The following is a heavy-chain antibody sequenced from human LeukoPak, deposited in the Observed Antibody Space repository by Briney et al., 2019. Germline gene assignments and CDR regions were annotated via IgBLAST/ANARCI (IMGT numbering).Heavy chain of an antibody. D-gene: IGHD2-15*01. CDR2: MNPNIGHT. V-gene: IGHV1-8*01. CDR1: GYTFTRYD. J-gene: IGHJ6*02. CDR3: ASPTKQDTVADQYSCSIRHYCGMAV. Sequence: ASVKVSCKPSGYTFTRYDINWVRQAPGQGLEWMGWMNPNIGHTGSTQKLQGRVTMTRDTPISPAYMELSNVRYEDPAVYYCASPTKQDTVADQYSCSIRHYCGMAVWGQGTTVTVSS.